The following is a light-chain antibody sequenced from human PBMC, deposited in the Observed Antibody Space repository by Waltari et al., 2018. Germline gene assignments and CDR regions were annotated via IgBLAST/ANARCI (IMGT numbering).Light chain of an antibody. CDR3: QQYGSSPPRT. V-gene: IGKV3-20*01. CDR2: GAS. Sequence: EIVLTPSPGTLSLSPGDRATLSCRASQTVSSRHLAWYQQKPGQAPRLLTYGASNRATGIPDRFSGSGSGTDFTLTISRLEPEDFAVYYCQQYGSSPPRTFGQGTKVEIK. CDR1: QTVSSRH. J-gene: IGKJ1*01.